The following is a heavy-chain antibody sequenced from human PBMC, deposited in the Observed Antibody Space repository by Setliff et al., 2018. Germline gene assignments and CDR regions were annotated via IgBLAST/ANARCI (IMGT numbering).Heavy chain of an antibody. CDR3: AKELSMAYGND. D-gene: IGHD1-1*01. V-gene: IGHV3-23*01. Sequence: GGSLRLSCTASRFTFSVYVMARVRQAPGKGLEWVSSITGSGGGTYYADSVKGRFIVSRDNSKNTLYLQMNSLRVDDTAIYYCAKELSMAYGNDWGPGTLVTVSS. CDR2: ITGSGGGT. CDR1: RFTFSVYV. J-gene: IGHJ4*02.